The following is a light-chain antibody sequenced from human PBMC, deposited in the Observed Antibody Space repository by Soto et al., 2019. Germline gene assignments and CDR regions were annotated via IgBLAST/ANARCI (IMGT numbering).Light chain of an antibody. CDR2: GAS. J-gene: IGKJ4*01. Sequence: EIVMSQSPATLSVSPGERARVSCRASQSVRNNLAWYQQRPGQAPRLLMYGASTRPSGIPARFTGGGSGTDFTLTISSLQPEDFATYYCHQANSFPLTXGGGTKV. V-gene: IGKV3-15*01. CDR1: QSVRNN. CDR3: HQANSFPLT.